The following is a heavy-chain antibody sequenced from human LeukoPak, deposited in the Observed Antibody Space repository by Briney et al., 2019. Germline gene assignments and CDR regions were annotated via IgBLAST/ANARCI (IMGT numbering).Heavy chain of an antibody. V-gene: IGHV5-51*01. CDR1: GYNFTSYW. CDR2: IYPGDSDT. CDR3: ARDPTNYYDSSGYCFDY. J-gene: IGHJ4*02. Sequence: GESLKVSCRGSGYNFTSYWICWVRQMPGKGLEWMGIIYPGDSDTRYSPSFQGQVTISADKSISTAYLQWSSLKASDTAMYYCARDPTNYYDSSGYCFDYWGQGTLVTVSS. D-gene: IGHD3-22*01.